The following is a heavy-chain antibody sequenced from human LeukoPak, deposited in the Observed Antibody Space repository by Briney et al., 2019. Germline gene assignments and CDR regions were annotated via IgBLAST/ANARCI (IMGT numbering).Heavy chain of an antibody. V-gene: IGHV3-7*01. D-gene: IGHD1-26*01. CDR2: INQDGGEK. Sequence: GGSLRLSCAASGFTFKNSWMSWVRQAPGKGLQWVANINQDGGEKYYVDSVKGRFTISRDNAKNSLYLQMNSLRAEDTAVYYCARDYYSGSYYWFDPWGQGTLVTVSS. J-gene: IGHJ5*02. CDR3: ARDYYSGSYYWFDP. CDR1: GFTFKNSW.